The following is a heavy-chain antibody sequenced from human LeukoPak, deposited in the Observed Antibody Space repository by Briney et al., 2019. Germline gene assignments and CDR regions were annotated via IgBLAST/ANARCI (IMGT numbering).Heavy chain of an antibody. CDR2: IHRSGSP. CDR3: AREILGGFNPGAY. Sequence: SETLSLTCTVSLDSTTSNFWSWVRQPPGKGLEWIGEIHRSGSPNYNPSLQSRVTISIDRSRNQIVPELSSVTAADTAFYYCAREILGGFNPGAYWGQGTLVTVSS. V-gene: IGHV4-4*02. D-gene: IGHD1-14*01. CDR1: LDSTTSNF. J-gene: IGHJ4*02.